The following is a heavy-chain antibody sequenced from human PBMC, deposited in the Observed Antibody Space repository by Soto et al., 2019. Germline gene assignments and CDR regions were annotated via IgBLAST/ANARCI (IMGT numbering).Heavy chain of an antibody. V-gene: IGHV2-5*02. Sequence: QITLKESGPTLVKPTQTLTLTCNFSGFSLSTSGLGVGWIRQPPGKALEWLALIYWDDDDRYSPSLKRRLSITKDHSKNQVVLTLTNLDRADTGTYFCTHVISGVIWNWGQGSLVTVSS. D-gene: IGHD3-16*02. CDR2: IYWDDDD. CDR1: GFSLSTSGLG. CDR3: THVISGVIWN. J-gene: IGHJ4*02.